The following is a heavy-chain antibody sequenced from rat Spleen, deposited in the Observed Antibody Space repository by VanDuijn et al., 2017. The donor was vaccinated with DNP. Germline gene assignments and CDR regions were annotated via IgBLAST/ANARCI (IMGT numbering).Heavy chain of an antibody. Sequence: EVQLVESGGGLVQPGNSLKLSCAASGFTFSDYAMAWVRQSPKKGLEWVATIIYDGSSTYYRDSVKGRFTISRDNAKSILYLQTDSLRSEDTATYYCTTLNFYASLAEYFDYWGQGVMVTVSS. CDR2: IIYDGSST. CDR1: GFTFSDYA. V-gene: IGHV5S10*01. CDR3: TTLNFYASLAEYFDY. J-gene: IGHJ2*01. D-gene: IGHD1-12*01.